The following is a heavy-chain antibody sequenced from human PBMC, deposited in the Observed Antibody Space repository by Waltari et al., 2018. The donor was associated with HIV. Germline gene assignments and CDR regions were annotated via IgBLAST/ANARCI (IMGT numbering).Heavy chain of an antibody. D-gene: IGHD3-16*01. CDR1: GASISSSSYY. CDR3: ARLRFHSLYYFDS. CDR2: IYYSGTA. Sequence: QLHLQESGPGLVKPSETLSLTCSVSGASISSSSYYWAWIRQPPGKGLEWIGAIYYSGTAYYNPSVKSRVSASLDASKNELSLKLTSVTATDTALYYCARLRFHSLYYFDSWGPRILVTVSS. J-gene: IGHJ4*02. V-gene: IGHV4-39*01.